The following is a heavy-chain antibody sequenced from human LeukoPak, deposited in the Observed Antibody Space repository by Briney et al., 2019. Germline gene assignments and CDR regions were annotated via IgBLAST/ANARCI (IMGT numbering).Heavy chain of an antibody. Sequence: ASVKVSCKASGYTFTSYGISWVRQAPGQGLEWMGWISGYNGNTNYAQKLQGRVTVTTDTSTSTAYMDPRSLRSDDTAVYYCARDSGTDGGLGYWGQGTLVTVSS. V-gene: IGHV1-18*01. CDR3: ARDSGTDGGLGY. J-gene: IGHJ4*02. CDR2: ISGYNGNT. CDR1: GYTFTSYG. D-gene: IGHD6-13*01.